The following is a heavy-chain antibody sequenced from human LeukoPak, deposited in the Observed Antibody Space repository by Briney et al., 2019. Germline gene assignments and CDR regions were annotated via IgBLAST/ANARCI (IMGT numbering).Heavy chain of an antibody. D-gene: IGHD6-19*01. J-gene: IGHJ4*02. Sequence: GGSLRLSCVASEFTFIRYWMTWVRQAPGKGLEWVANIKQDGSEKYYVDSVKGRFTISRDNAKNSLYLQMNSLRTDDTALYFCARGSDHASGWPYYFHYWGQGALVTVSS. CDR1: EFTFIRYW. CDR2: IKQDGSEK. CDR3: ARGSDHASGWPYYFHY. V-gene: IGHV3-7*03.